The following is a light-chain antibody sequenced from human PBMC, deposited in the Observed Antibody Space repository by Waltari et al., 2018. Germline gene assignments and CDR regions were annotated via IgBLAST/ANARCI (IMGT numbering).Light chain of an antibody. CDR2: AAS. CDR1: QGISTY. V-gene: IGKV1-9*01. Sequence: DIQLTQSPSFLSASVGDRVTITCRASQGISTYLAWYQQKPGKAPEVLIFAASSLQGGVPARFSGRGSGTEFTLTISSPQPEDFATYYCQQLNSYPLTFGGGTKVEIK. J-gene: IGKJ4*01. CDR3: QQLNSYPLT.